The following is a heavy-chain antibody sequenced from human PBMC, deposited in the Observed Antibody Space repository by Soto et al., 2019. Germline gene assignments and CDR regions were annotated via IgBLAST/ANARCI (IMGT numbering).Heavy chain of an antibody. V-gene: IGHV3-23*01. CDR3: ATDGYSSSWYAGWFDP. CDR2: ISGSGGST. J-gene: IGHJ5*02. D-gene: IGHD6-13*01. Sequence: EVQLLESGGGLVQPGGSLRLSCAASGFTFSSYAMSWVRQAPGKGLEWVSAISGSGGSTYYADSVKDRFTISRDNYKNNTYLQMNSRRGEDTAADYCATDGYSSSWYAGWFDPWGQGTLVTVSS. CDR1: GFTFSSYA.